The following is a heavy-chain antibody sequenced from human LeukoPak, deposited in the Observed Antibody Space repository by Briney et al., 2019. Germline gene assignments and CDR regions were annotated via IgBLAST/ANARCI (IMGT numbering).Heavy chain of an antibody. CDR3: AREVVYYMDV. J-gene: IGHJ6*03. CDR2: ISPGGDAI. CDR1: GFDISADY. V-gene: IGHV3-11*01. Sequence: PGGSLRLSCEATGFDISADYMTWIRQAPGKGLEWVAYISPGGDAIYYGDSVKGRFIVYRENAKNTLYLEMNSLRVEDTAVYYCAREVVYYMDVWGKGAPVIVSS.